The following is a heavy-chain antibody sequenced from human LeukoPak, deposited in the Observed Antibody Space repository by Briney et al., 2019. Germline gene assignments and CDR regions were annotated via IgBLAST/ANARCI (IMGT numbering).Heavy chain of an antibody. CDR1: GFTFSNYD. CDR2: ISYDGSNK. V-gene: IGHV3-30-3*01. Sequence: GGSLRLSCEASGFTFSNYDMHWVRQAPGKGLEWVASISYDGSNKYYAASVKGRFTISRDNSKNTLYLQLTSLRAEDTAVFYCARGIPGGFDQWGQGTLVTVSS. D-gene: IGHD2-2*01. J-gene: IGHJ4*02. CDR3: ARGIPGGFDQ.